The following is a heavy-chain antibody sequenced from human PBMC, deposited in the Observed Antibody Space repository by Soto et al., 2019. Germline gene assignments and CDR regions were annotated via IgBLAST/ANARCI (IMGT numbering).Heavy chain of an antibody. CDR3: AKVGYYGSGSLGFDP. CDR1: GFTFSSYW. V-gene: IGHV3-74*01. J-gene: IGHJ5*02. D-gene: IGHD3-10*01. Sequence: GGSLRLSCAASGFTFSSYWMHWVRQAPGKGLVWVSRINNDGSSIIYADSVKGRFTISRDNAKNTLYLQMNSLRVEDTAVYYCAKVGYYGSGSLGFDPWGQGTLVTVSS. CDR2: INNDGSSI.